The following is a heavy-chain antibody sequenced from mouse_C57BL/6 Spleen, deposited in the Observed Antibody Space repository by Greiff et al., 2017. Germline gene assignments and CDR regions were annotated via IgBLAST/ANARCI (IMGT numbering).Heavy chain of an antibody. CDR3: ARSYGSSYYWYFDV. CDR2: IYPGDGDT. D-gene: IGHD1-1*01. V-gene: IGHV1-82*01. CDR1: GYAFSSSW. J-gene: IGHJ1*03. Sequence: VQLKQSGPELVKPGASVKISCKASGYAFSSSWMNWVKQRPGKVLEWIGRIYPGDGDTNYNGKFKGKATLTADKSSSTAYMQLSSLTSEDSAVYFCARSYGSSYYWYFDVWGTGTTVTVSS.